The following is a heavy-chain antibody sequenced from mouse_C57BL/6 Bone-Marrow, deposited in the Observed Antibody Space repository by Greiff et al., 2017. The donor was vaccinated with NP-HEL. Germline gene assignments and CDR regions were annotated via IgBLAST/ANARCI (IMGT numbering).Heavy chain of an antibody. V-gene: IGHV5-9-1*02. J-gene: IGHJ4*01. CDR2: FSSGGDYI. CDR1: GFTFSSYA. CDR3: TRAPRTTVPYYYAMDY. Sequence: DVMLVESGEGLVKPGGSLKLSCAASGFTFSSYAMSWVRQTPEKRLEWVAYFSSGGDYIYYADTVKGRFTISRDNARNTLYLQMSSLKSEDTAMYYCTRAPRTTVPYYYAMDYWGQGTSVTVSS. D-gene: IGHD1-1*01.